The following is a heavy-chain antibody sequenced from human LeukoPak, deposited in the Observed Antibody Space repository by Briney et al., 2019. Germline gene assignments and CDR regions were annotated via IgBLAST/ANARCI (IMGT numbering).Heavy chain of an antibody. V-gene: IGHV4-30-4*01. Sequence: PSETLSLTCTVSGGSISSGDYSWSWIRQPPGKGLEWIGYIYYSGSTYYNPSLKSRVTISVDTSKSQFSLKLSSVTAADTAVYYCAREPPGGYDFWSGYYTRLNYYYGMDVWGQGTTVTVSS. CDR3: AREPPGGYDFWSGYYTRLNYYYGMDV. D-gene: IGHD3-3*01. J-gene: IGHJ6*02. CDR1: GGSISSGDYS. CDR2: IYYSGST.